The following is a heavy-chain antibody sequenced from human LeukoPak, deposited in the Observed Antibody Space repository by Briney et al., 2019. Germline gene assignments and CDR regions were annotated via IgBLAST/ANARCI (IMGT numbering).Heavy chain of an antibody. V-gene: IGHV1-69*13. CDR1: GGTFSSYA. CDR3: ARGVAAAGPTF. Sequence: ASVKVSCKASGGTFSSYAISWVRQAPGQGLEWMGGIIPIFGTANYAQKFQGRVTITADESTSTDYMELRSLRSEDTAVYYCARGVAAAGPTFWGQGNLVTVSS. D-gene: IGHD6-13*01. CDR2: IIPIFGTA. J-gene: IGHJ4*02.